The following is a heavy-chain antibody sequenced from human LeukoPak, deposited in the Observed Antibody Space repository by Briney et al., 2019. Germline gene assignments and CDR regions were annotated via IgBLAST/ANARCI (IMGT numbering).Heavy chain of an antibody. V-gene: IGHV3-23*01. CDR3: AKSYYADRSYFDS. Sequence: SGGSLRLSCAASGFTFGSYAMSWVRQAPGKGLEWVPGISGSGDTTYYADSVKGRFTISRDNSKKTLYVQMNSLRAEDTAVYYCAKSYYADRSYFDSWGQGTLVTVSS. CDR1: GFTFGSYA. D-gene: IGHD3-22*01. CDR2: ISGSGDTT. J-gene: IGHJ4*02.